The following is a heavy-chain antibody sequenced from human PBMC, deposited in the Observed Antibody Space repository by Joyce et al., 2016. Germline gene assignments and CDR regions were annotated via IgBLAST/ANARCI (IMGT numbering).Heavy chain of an antibody. CDR2: VYSGGET. V-gene: IGHV3-53*01. CDR3: ARVRRRTSWYAFDL. J-gene: IGHJ3*01. CDR1: GFTVSSYY. D-gene: IGHD2-2*01. Sequence: EDHLAESGGGLIQPGGSLRLSCAASGFTVSSYYMTWVRQAPGKGLEWVSVVYSGGETNYANSGKGRFTISRDDSNGTLHLQMDSLRAEDTAVYYCARVRRRTSWYAFDLWGQGTMVTVSS.